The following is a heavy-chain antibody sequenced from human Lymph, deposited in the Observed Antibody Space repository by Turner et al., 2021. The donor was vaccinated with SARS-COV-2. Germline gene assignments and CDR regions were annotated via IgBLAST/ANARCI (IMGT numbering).Heavy chain of an antibody. D-gene: IGHD5-12*01. Sequence: QVQLVESGGGVVQPGRSLRLSCAASGFTFSSYGMHWVRQAPGKGLEWVAVRWYDGSNKYYADSVKGRFTISRDKSKNTLYLQMNSLRAEDTAVYYCARVKGYNGYDLRYYYGMDVWGQGTTVTVSS. J-gene: IGHJ6*02. CDR2: RWYDGSNK. V-gene: IGHV3-33*01. CDR1: GFTFSSYG. CDR3: ARVKGYNGYDLRYYYGMDV.